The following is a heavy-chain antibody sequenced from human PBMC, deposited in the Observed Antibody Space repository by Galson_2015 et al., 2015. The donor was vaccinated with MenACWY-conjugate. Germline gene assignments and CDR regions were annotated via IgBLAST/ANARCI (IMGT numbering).Heavy chain of an antibody. Sequence: GIINPSGGSTTYAQKFQGRVTMTRDTSTSTVYMELSSLRFEDTAIYYCARNYLSFDYWGRGILVAVSS. CDR3: ARNYLSFDY. D-gene: IGHD5-24*01. CDR2: INPSGGST. V-gene: IGHV1-46*03. J-gene: IGHJ4*02.